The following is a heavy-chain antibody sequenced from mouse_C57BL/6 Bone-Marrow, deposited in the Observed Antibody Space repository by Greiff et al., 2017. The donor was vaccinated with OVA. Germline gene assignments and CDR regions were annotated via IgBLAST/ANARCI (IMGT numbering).Heavy chain of an antibody. V-gene: IGHV1-69*01. CDR1: GYTFTSYW. D-gene: IGHD2-4*01. CDR3: ARFLYYDYAYVDY. Sequence: QVQLQQPGAELVMPGASVKLSCKASGYTFTSYWMHWVKQRPGQGLEWIGEIDPSDSYTNYNQKFKGKSTLTVDKSSSTAYMQLSSLTSEDSAVYYCARFLYYDYAYVDYWGQGTTLTVSS. J-gene: IGHJ2*01. CDR2: IDPSDSYT.